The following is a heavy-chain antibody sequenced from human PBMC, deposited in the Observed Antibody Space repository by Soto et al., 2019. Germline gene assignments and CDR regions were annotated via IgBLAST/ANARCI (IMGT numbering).Heavy chain of an antibody. D-gene: IGHD2-2*01. V-gene: IGHV3-30-3*01. CDR2: MSYDGSDK. CDR1: GFSFRSYA. CDR3: ARARLDAPALEY. Sequence: QVQLVESGGGVVQPGRSLRLSCAASGFSFRSYAMHWVRQAPGKGLEWVAVMSYDGSDKDYADSVKGRFTISRDNSKNTLDRQMRGLRAEDTAVYYCARARLDAPALEYWGQGPLVTVSS. J-gene: IGHJ4*02.